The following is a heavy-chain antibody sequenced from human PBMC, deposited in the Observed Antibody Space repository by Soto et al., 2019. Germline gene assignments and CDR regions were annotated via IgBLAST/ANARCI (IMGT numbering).Heavy chain of an antibody. D-gene: IGHD6-13*01. Sequence: QVQLVQSGAEVKKPGSSVKVSCKASGGTFSSYAISWVRQAPGQGLEWMGGIIPIFGTANYAQKFQGRVTITADESTSTAYMELSSLRSEDTAVYYCARAPMGTIAARGMEAFDIWGQGTMVTVSS. CDR1: GGTFSSYA. V-gene: IGHV1-69*12. CDR2: IIPIFGTA. J-gene: IGHJ3*02. CDR3: ARAPMGTIAARGMEAFDI.